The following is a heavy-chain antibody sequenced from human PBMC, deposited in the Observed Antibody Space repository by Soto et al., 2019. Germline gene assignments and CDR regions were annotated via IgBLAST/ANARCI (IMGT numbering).Heavy chain of an antibody. Sequence: ASVKVSCKASGYSFTNYYMHWVRQAPGQGLEWMGTINAGGGYTTYAQRFQGRVTMTRDTSTSTVSMELSSLRYEDTALYYCTILGAIVVVPALLAFCGQGTLVPGSS. CDR2: INAGGGYT. CDR1: GYSFTNYY. V-gene: IGHV1-46*03. CDR3: TILGAIVVVPALLAF. D-gene: IGHD2-21*02. J-gene: IGHJ1*01.